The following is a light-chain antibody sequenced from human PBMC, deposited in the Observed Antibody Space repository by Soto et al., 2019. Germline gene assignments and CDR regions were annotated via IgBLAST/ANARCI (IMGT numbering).Light chain of an antibody. V-gene: IGKV1-5*03. CDR1: ESISAN. CDR3: QQYDSYRT. CDR2: KAS. J-gene: IGKJ1*01. Sequence: DIQMTQSPSTLSASVGDRVTITCRASESISANLAWYQQKPGKAPKLLIYKASTLESGVPSRFSGSGSGTEFTLTISSLQPDDFATDYCQQYDSYRTFGQGTKVATK.